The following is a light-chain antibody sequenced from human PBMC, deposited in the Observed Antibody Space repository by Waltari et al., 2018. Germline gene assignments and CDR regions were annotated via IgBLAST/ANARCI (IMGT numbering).Light chain of an antibody. J-gene: IGKJ4*01. CDR1: QSVSNS. CDR3: LQRTNWPPT. V-gene: IGKV3-11*01. CDR2: HAI. Sequence: EVVMTQSPATLSLSPGDRATLSCRASQSVSNSLSCYQQNPGQAPRLLIYHAITRATGIPARFSGSGAGTDFTLTIGSLEPEDAAVYFCLQRTNWPPTFGGGTTVEIK.